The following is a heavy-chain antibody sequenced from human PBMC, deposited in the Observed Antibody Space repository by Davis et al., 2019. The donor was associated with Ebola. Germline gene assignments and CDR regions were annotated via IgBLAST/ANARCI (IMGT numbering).Heavy chain of an antibody. Sequence: PSETLSLTCTVSSGSISSYYWSWIRQPPGKGLEWIGYIYHSGSTNYNPSLKSRITISADTSKNQFFLKLTSVTAADTAVYYCARLRGSLVGARGWFDPWGQGTLVTVSS. CDR2: IYHSGST. CDR1: SGSISSYY. CDR3: ARLRGSLVGARGWFDP. J-gene: IGHJ5*02. D-gene: IGHD1-26*01. V-gene: IGHV4-59*08.